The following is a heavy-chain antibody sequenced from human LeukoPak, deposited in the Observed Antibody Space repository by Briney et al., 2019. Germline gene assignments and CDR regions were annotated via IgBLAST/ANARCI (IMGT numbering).Heavy chain of an antibody. CDR2: INHSGST. CDR1: GGSFSGYY. Sequence: SETLSLTCAVYGGSFSGYYWSWIRQPPGKGLEWIGEINHSGSTNYNPSLKSRVTISVDTSKNQFSLKLSSVTAADTAVYYCARVGKWELFAFDIWGQGTMVTVSS. J-gene: IGHJ3*02. CDR3: ARVGKWELFAFDI. V-gene: IGHV4-34*01. D-gene: IGHD1-26*01.